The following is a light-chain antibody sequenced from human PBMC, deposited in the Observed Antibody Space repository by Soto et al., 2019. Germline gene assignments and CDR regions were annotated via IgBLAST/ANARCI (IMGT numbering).Light chain of an antibody. CDR2: EVT. J-gene: IGLJ2*01. CDR1: SGDIGSYNR. Sequence: QSALTQPASVSGSPGQSITISCTGTSGDIGSYNRVSWYQQHPGKAPKLIIYEVTDRPSGVSNRFSGSKSGNTASLTISGLQAEDEADYYCASWDDTLSGPVFGGGTKVTVL. V-gene: IGLV2-14*01. CDR3: ASWDDTLSGPV.